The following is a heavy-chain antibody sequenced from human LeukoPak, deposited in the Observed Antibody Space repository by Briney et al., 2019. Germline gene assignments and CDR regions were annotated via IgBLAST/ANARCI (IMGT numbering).Heavy chain of an antibody. CDR3: ARGWIAVAGFDY. Sequence: PSETLSLTCTVSGYSISSGYYWGWIRQPPGKGLEWIGSIYHSGSTYYNPSLKSRVTISVDTSKNQFSLKLNSVTAADTAVYYCARGWIAVAGFDYWGQGTLVTVSS. CDR2: IYHSGST. CDR1: GYSISSGYY. V-gene: IGHV4-38-2*02. J-gene: IGHJ4*02. D-gene: IGHD6-19*01.